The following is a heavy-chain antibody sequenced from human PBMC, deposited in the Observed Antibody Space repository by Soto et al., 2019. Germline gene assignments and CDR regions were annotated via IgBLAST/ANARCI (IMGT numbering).Heavy chain of an antibody. CDR3: ARGSVRCTNGVCLKY. Sequence: PGGSLRLSCAASGFTFSSYWMSWVRQAPGKGMEWVANTKEDGSEKYYVDSVKGRFTISRDNAKNSLYLQMNSLRAADTAVYYCARGSVRCTNGVCLKYWGQGTLVTVSS. CDR1: GFTFSSYW. J-gene: IGHJ4*02. CDR2: TKEDGSEK. V-gene: IGHV3-7*03. D-gene: IGHD2-8*01.